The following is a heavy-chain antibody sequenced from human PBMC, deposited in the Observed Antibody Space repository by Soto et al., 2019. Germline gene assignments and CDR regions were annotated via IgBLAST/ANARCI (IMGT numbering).Heavy chain of an antibody. CDR2: FNPNSGNT. V-gene: IGHV1-8*01. J-gene: IGHJ6*02. CDR1: GYTFTSYD. CDR3: ARDLGGMVQLWPGAWNYYYGMDV. D-gene: IGHD5-18*01. Sequence: ASVKVSCKASGYTFTSYDINWVRQATGQGLEWMGRFNPNSGNTGYAQKFQGRVTMTRDTSTSTVYMELCSLRSEDTAVYYCARDLGGMVQLWPGAWNYYYGMDVWGHGTTVTVSS.